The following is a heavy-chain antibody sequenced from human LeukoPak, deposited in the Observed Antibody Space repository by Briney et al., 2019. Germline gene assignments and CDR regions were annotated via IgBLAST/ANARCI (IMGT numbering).Heavy chain of an antibody. J-gene: IGHJ4*02. V-gene: IGHV4-34*01. CDR1: GGSFSGYY. D-gene: IGHD1-14*01. CDR3: AISSTVTSFDY. CDR2: INHSGST. Sequence: SETLSLTCAVYGGSFSGYYWSWIRQPPGKGLEWIGEINHSGSTNYDPSLKSRVTISVDTSKNQFSLKLSSVTAADTAVYYCAISSTVTSFDYWGQGTLVTVSS.